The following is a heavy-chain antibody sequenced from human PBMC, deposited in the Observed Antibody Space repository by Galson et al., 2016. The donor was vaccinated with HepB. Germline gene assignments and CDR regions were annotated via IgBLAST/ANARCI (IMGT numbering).Heavy chain of an antibody. CDR2: ISTRGGSS. J-gene: IGHJ4*02. Sequence: SLRLSCAASGFTFRDYAMHWVRQAPGKGLEWISAISTRGGSSTYADSGKGRFTISRDNSKNTLYLQLNSLRAEDTAFYYCAKGADIYFDFWSGRDTMDHWGQGTLVTTSS. CDR3: AKGADIYFDFWSGRDTMDH. D-gene: IGHD3-3*01. CDR1: GFTFRDYA. V-gene: IGHV3-23*01.